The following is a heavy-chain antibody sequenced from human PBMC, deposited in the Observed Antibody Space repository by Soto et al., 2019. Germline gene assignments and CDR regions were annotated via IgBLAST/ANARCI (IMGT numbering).Heavy chain of an antibody. CDR1: GFTFTSSA. Sequence: QMQLVQSGPEVKKPGTSVKVSCKASGFTFTSSAVQWVRQARGQRLEWIGWIVVGSGNTNYAQKFQERVTITRDMSTSTAYMELSSLRSEDTAVYYCAVQRGYSYGSSGYWGQGTLVTVSS. CDR3: AVQRGYSYGSSGY. D-gene: IGHD5-18*01. V-gene: IGHV1-58*01. CDR2: IVVGSGNT. J-gene: IGHJ4*02.